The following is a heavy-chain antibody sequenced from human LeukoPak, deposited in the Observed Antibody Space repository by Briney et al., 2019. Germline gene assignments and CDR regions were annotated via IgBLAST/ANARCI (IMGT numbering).Heavy chain of an antibody. V-gene: IGHV3-13*01. CDR3: VRVAKERVGGVYYFDY. CDR2: IGTAGDT. J-gene: IGHJ4*02. Sequence: PGGSLRLSCAASGFTFSDYDMHWVRQATGKGLGWVSAIGTAGDTYYTCSVKGRFTISRENAKNSLYLQMNSLRAGDTAVYYCVRVAKERVGGVYYFDYWGQGTPVTVSS. CDR1: GFTFSDYD. D-gene: IGHD1-1*01.